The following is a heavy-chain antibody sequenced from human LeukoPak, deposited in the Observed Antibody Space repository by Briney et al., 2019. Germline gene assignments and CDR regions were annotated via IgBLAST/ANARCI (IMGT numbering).Heavy chain of an antibody. V-gene: IGHV3-30*02. CDR3: ARSIAARLSYFDY. CDR2: VRYDGRSQ. D-gene: IGHD6-6*01. CDR1: GFLFSNYG. Sequence: GGSLRLSCAASGFLFSNYGMHWVRQAPGKGLEWVTFVRYDGRSQYYADSVKGRFTISRDNSKNTLYLQMNSLRAEDTAVYYCARSIAARLSYFDYWGQGTLVTVSS. J-gene: IGHJ4*02.